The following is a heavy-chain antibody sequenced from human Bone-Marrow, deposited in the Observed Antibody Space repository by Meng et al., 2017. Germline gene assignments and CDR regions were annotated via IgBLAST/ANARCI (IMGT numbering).Heavy chain of an antibody. Sequence: ASVKVSCKASGYPFSSHGISWVRQATGQGLEWMGWMNPNSGNTGYAQKFQGRVTITRNTSISTAYMELSSLRSEDTAVYYCARGPTYYYGSGSYSFWYYYYGMDVWGQGTTVTVSS. CDR3: ARGPTYYYGSGSYSFWYYYYGMDV. J-gene: IGHJ6*02. CDR2: MNPNSGNT. D-gene: IGHD3-10*01. V-gene: IGHV1-8*03. CDR1: GYPFSSHG.